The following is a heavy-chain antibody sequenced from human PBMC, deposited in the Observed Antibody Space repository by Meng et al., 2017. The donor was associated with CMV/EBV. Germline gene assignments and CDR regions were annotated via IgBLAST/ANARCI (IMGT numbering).Heavy chain of an antibody. CDR2: ISSSGSTI. CDR3: ARVRGNIAAGGGPNQRGYYYGMDV. J-gene: IGHJ6*02. Sequence: GGSLRLSCAASGFTFSAYYLSWIRQAPGKGLAWFSYISSSGSTIYYADSVKGRFTIARDNDKNSLYLQMNSLRAEDTAVYYCARVRGNIAAGGGPNQRGYYYGMDVWGQGTTVTVAS. D-gene: IGHD6-13*01. V-gene: IGHV3-11*01. CDR1: GFTFSAYY.